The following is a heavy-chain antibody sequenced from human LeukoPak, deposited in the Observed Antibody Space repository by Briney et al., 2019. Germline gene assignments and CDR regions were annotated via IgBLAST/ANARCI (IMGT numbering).Heavy chain of an antibody. J-gene: IGHJ4*02. D-gene: IGHD3-22*01. Sequence: SETLSLTCAVYGGSFSGYYWSWIRQPPGKGLEWIGEIDHSGFTNYNPSLKSRVAISVDTSKNQFSLKLSSVTAAGTAVYYCARGPPRDYGTSGFYYNYWGQGTLVTVSS. CDR1: GGSFSGYY. CDR2: IDHSGFT. CDR3: ARGPPRDYGTSGFYYNY. V-gene: IGHV4-34*01.